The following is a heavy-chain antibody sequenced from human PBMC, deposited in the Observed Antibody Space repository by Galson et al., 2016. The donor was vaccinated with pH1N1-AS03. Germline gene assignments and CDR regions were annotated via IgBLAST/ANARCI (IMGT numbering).Heavy chain of an antibody. CDR2: IKQDGSEK. J-gene: IGHJ3*02. D-gene: IGHD3-3*01. CDR3: ARGKDFWSGYPDGPFDI. V-gene: IGHV3-7*03. CDR1: GFIFSGYW. Sequence: LRLSCAASGFIFSGYWMSWVRQAPEKGLEWVANIKQDGSEKYYVDSVKGRFTIARDNAKNSVYLQMNSLRGEDTAVYYCARGKDFWSGYPDGPFDIWGQGTRVTVSS.